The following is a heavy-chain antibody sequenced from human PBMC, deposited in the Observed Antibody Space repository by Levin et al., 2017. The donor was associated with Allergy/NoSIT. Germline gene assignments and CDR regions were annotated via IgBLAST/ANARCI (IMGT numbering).Heavy chain of an antibody. CDR3: ARLITASPERDY. CDR1: GGTFSSYA. Sequence: SVKVSCKASGGTFSSYAISWVRQAPGQGLEWMGRIIPILGIANYAQKFQGRVTITADKSTSTAYMELSSLRSEDTAVYYCARLITASPERDYWGQGTLVTVSS. CDR2: IIPILGIA. D-gene: IGHD1-14*01. V-gene: IGHV1-69*04. J-gene: IGHJ4*02.